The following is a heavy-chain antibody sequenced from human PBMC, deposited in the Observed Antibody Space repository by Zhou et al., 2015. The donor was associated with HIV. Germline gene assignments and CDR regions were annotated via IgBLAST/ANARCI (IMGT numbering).Heavy chain of an antibody. J-gene: IGHJ5*02. D-gene: IGHD1-7*01. Sequence: EVQLVESGGGLVQPGGSLRLSCAASGFTFSGSAMHWVRQASGKGLEWVGRIRSKANSYATAYAASVKGRFTISRDDSKNTAYLQMNSLKTEDTAVYYCTRLPGITGTAPWGQGTLVTVSS. CDR3: TRLPGITGTAP. CDR1: GFTFSGSA. V-gene: IGHV3-73*01. CDR2: IRSKANSYAT.